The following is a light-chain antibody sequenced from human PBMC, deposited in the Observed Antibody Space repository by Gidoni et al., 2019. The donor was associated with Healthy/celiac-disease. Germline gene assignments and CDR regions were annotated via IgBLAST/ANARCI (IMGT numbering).Light chain of an antibody. V-gene: IGKV3-11*01. J-gene: IGKJ3*01. CDR1: QRVSSY. CDR3: QQRSNWIFT. Sequence: EIVLTQSPATLSLSPGERATLSCRASQRVSSYLAWYQQKPGQAPRLLIYDASNRATVIPARFSGSGSGTDFTLTISSLAPEDFAVYYCQQRSNWIFTFGPGTKVDIK. CDR2: DAS.